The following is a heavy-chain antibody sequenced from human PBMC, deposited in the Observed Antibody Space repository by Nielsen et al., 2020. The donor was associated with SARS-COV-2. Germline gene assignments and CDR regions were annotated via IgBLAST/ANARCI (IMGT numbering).Heavy chain of an antibody. Sequence: ASVKVSCKASGYTFTSYAMHWVRQAPGQRLEWMGWINAGNGNTKYSQKFQGRVTITRDTSASTAYMELSSLRSEDTAVCYCARSRGCSSTSCYYIDPWGQGTLVTVSS. J-gene: IGHJ5*02. D-gene: IGHD2-2*01. CDR3: ARSRGCSSTSCYYIDP. CDR2: INAGNGNT. V-gene: IGHV1-3*01. CDR1: GYTFTSYA.